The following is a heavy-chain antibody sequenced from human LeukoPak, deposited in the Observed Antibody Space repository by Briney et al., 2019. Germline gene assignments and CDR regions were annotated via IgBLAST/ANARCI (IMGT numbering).Heavy chain of an antibody. V-gene: IGHV3-23*01. CDR3: AKGLGVTVDTAMEDY. CDR1: GFTFSSYA. D-gene: IGHD5-18*01. J-gene: IGHJ4*02. CDR2: ISGSGGST. Sequence: GGSLRLSCAASGFTFSSYAMSWVRQAPGKGLEWVSAISGSGGSTYYADSVKGRFTISRDNSKNTLYLQMNSLRAEDTAVYCCAKGLGVTVDTAMEDYWGQGTLVTVSS.